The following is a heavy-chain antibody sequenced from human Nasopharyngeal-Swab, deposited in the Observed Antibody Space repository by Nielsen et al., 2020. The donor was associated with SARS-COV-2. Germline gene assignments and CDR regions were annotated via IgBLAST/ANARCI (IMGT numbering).Heavy chain of an antibody. D-gene: IGHD6-19*01. CDR3: AKDLPFERIAVAGTAFDY. V-gene: IGHV3-23*01. CDR1: GFTFSSCA. J-gene: IGHJ4*02. CDR2: ISGSGGST. Sequence: GGSLRFSCAASGFTFSSCAMSWVRQAPGKGLEWVSAISGSGGSTYYADSVKGRFTISRDNSKNTLYLQMNSLRAEDTAVYYCAKDLPFERIAVAGTAFDYWGQGTLATVSS.